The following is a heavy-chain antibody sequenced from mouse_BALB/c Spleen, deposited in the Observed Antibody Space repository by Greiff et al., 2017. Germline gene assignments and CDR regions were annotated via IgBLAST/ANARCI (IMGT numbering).Heavy chain of an antibody. D-gene: IGHD2-1*01. CDR2: IYPGDGDT. CDR1: GYAFSSYW. Sequence: QVHVKQSGAELVRPGSSVKISCKASGYAFSSYWMNWVKQRPGQGLEWIGQIYPGDGDTNYNGKFKGKATLTADKSSSTAYMQLSSLTSEDSAVYFCARDHYGNYVGYFDVWGAGTTVTVAS. V-gene: IGHV1-80*01. J-gene: IGHJ1*01. CDR3: ARDHYGNYVGYFDV.